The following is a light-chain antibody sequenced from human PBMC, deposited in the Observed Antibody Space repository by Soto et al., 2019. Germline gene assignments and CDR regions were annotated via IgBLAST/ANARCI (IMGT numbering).Light chain of an antibody. J-gene: IGLJ3*02. CDR1: SSDVGVYNF. CDR3: CSYASINTVV. Sequence: QSALTQPPSASGSPGQSVTISCSGTSSDVGVYNFVSWYQQHPGKAPKLMIYEVSKRPSGVPDRFSGSKSGNTASLTVSGLQVEDEAVYYCCSYASINTVVFGGGTQLTVL. V-gene: IGLV2-8*01. CDR2: EVS.